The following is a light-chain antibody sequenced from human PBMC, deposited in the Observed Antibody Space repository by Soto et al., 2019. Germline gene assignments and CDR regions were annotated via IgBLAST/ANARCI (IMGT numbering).Light chain of an antibody. CDR3: QQYGTSPT. V-gene: IGKV3-20*01. CDR2: GAS. Sequence: EIVLTQSTGTLSLSPGDRSALSCRASQSVTSSYLAWYQLKPGQAPRLLIYGASSRATGIPDRLSGSGSGTDFTLTISRLEPEDSAVYYCQQYGTSPTFGGGTKVDIK. CDR1: QSVTSSY. J-gene: IGKJ4*01.